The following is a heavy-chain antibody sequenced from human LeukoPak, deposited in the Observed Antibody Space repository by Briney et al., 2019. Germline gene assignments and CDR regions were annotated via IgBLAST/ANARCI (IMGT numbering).Heavy chain of an antibody. V-gene: IGHV4-61*02. Sequence: SETLSLTCTVSGGSISSGSYYWSWIRQPAGEGLAWIGRIYTSGSTNYNPSLKSRVTISVDTSKNQFSLKLSSVTAADTAVYYCARAGGYCSSTSCQNWFDPWGQGTLVTVSS. D-gene: IGHD2-2*01. CDR3: ARAGGYCSSTSCQNWFDP. CDR1: GGSISSGSYY. J-gene: IGHJ5*02. CDR2: IYTSGST.